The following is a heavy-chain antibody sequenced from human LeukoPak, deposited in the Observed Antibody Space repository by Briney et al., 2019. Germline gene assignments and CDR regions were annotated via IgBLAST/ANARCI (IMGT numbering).Heavy chain of an antibody. CDR2: IYHSGST. V-gene: IGHV4-4*02. Sequence: SETLSLTCAVSGGSISSSNWWSWVRQPPGKGLEWIGEIYHSGSTNYNSSLKSRVTISVDKSKNQFSLKLSSVTAADTAVYYCARDAGHQLSRRNYYAMDVWGQGTTVTVSS. D-gene: IGHD2-2*01. CDR3: ARDAGHQLSRRNYYAMDV. J-gene: IGHJ6*02. CDR1: GGSISSSNW.